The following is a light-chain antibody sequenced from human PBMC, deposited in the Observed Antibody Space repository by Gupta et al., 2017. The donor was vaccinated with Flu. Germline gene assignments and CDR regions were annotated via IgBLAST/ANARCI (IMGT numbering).Light chain of an antibody. CDR1: QSISGW. CDR2: GAS. V-gene: IGKV1D-16*01. Sequence: DIQLTQSPSSLSASVVAKTTITCRASQSISGWLAWYQHQPGKAPKALIYGASTLQSGVPSRFSGSGSGIDFTLTISSLQPEDVATYFCQQDSTYPFTFGQGTRVEIK. CDR3: QQDSTYPFT. J-gene: IGKJ5*01.